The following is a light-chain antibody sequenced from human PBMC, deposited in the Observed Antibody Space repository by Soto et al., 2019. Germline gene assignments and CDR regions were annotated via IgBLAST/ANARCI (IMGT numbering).Light chain of an antibody. CDR1: QSISKS. V-gene: IGKV1-39*01. Sequence: IQLTQSPSSLSASVGDRVTITCRTSQSISKSLNWYQQKVGKAPKLLIHLASTLQSGVPSRFSCSGFGTDFSLSITSLQPEDFATYYCQSADAFGQGTKLEIK. CDR2: LAS. J-gene: IGKJ2*01. CDR3: QSADA.